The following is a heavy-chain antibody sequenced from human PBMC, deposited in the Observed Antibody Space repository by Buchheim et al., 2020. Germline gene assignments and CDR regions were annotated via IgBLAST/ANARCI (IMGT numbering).Heavy chain of an antibody. D-gene: IGHD3-3*01. Sequence: EVQLLESGGGLVQPGGSLRLSCAASGFTFSSYAMSWVRQAPGKGLEWVSAISGSGGSTYYADSVKGRFTISRDNSKNPLYLQMNSLRAEDTAVYYCAKLEYYDFWSGYEPYGMDVWGQGTT. J-gene: IGHJ6*02. CDR2: ISGSGGST. V-gene: IGHV3-23*01. CDR3: AKLEYYDFWSGYEPYGMDV. CDR1: GFTFSSYA.